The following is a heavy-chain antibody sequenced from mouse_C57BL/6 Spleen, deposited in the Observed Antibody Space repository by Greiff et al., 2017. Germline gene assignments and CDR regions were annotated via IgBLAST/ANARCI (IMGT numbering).Heavy chain of an antibody. CDR2: IWSGGST. D-gene: IGHD1-1*02. CDR1: GFSLTSYG. CDR3: ARNSPPYGAMDY. Sequence: VQWVESGPGLVQPSQSLSITCTVSGFSLTSYGVHWVRQSPGKGLEWLGVIWSGGSTDYNAAFISRLSISKNNSKSQVFLKMNSLQADDTAIYYCARNSPPYGAMDYWGQGTSVTVSS. V-gene: IGHV2-2*01. J-gene: IGHJ4*01.